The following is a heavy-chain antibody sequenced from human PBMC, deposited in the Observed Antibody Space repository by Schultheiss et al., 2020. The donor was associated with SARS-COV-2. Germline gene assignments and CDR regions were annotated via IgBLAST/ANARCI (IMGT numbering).Heavy chain of an antibody. J-gene: IGHJ6*02. CDR2: IDHSGST. V-gene: IGHV4-39*07. CDR1: GGSISSSSYY. Sequence: SETLSLTCTVSGGSISSSSYYWGWIRQPPGKGLEWIGEIDHSGSTNYNPSLKSRVTISVDTSKNQFSLKLSSVTAADTAVYYCARRGGSGSYYRVYYYYGMDVWGQGTTVTVSS. D-gene: IGHD3-10*01. CDR3: ARRGGSGSYYRVYYYYGMDV.